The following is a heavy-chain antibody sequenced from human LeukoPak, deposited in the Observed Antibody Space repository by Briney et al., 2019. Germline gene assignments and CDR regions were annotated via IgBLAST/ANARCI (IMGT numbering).Heavy chain of an antibody. D-gene: IGHD2/OR15-2a*01. J-gene: IGHJ4*02. V-gene: IGHV3-23*01. CDR1: GFSIAIYG. CDR2: ISENPERR. Sequence: PGGSLRLSCAVSGFSIAIYGITWVRQTPEKGLEWVSAISENPERRHYPNSVTGRFIISRDRSKNTVFLQMTSLRAEDTGVYYCAREENTLLLSLDYWGLGTLVTVSS. CDR3: AREENTLLLSLDY.